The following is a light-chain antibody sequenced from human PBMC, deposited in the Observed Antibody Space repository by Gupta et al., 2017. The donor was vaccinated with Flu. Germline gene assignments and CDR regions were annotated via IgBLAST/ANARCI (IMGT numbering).Light chain of an antibody. V-gene: IGKV3-20*01. CDR3: QDYGSSRT. CDR2: GAS. J-gene: IGKJ1*01. CDR1: QSVSGSY. Sequence: EIVLTLSPGTLSLSPGERATLSCRASQSVSGSYLAWYQQKPGQAPRLLIYGASNRAGGIPERFSGSGSETDFTLTISRLEPEDFAVYFCQDYGSSRTFGQGTKVEIK.